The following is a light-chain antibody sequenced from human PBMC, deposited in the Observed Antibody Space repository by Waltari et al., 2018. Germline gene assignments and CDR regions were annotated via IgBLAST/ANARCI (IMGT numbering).Light chain of an antibody. Sequence: QAVLTQPSSLSASAGASASLTCTLRSGINVGTFGIFWSQQKPGSPPRYLLNYKSDSDNQRGSGVPSRFSGSKDASANGGILLISGLQSDDEADYYCMIWHGSAWVFGGGTKLTVL. CDR3: MIWHGSAWV. CDR1: SGINVGTFG. J-gene: IGLJ3*02. CDR2: YKSDSDN. V-gene: IGLV5-45*03.